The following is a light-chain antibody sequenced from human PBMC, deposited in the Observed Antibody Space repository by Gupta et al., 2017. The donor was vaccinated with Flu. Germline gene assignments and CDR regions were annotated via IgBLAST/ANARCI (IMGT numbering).Light chain of an antibody. J-gene: IGKJ1*01. CDR1: QSVSSSY. CDR3: QQDCSSLWT. CDR2: GAS. V-gene: IGKV3-20*01. Sequence: EIVLTQSPGTLSLSPGERATLSCRASQSVSSSYLAWYQQKPGQAPRLLIYGASSRATGIPDRFSGSGSGTDFTLTISRLEPEDFAVYYCQQDCSSLWTFGQGTKVEIK.